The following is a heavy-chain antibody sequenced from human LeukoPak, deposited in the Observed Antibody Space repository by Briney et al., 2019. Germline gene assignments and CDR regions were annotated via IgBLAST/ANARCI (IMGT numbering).Heavy chain of an antibody. CDR2: IKTDGSST. CDR3: VRDRSGWAGDY. CDR1: GFTFSRYY. Sequence: GGSQRLSCAASGFTFSRYYMQWVRQAPGKGLVWVSSIKTDGSSTRYADSVKGRFTISRDNAKNTLYLQMNSLRAEDTAVYYCVRDRSGWAGDYWGQGTLVTVSS. V-gene: IGHV3-74*01. D-gene: IGHD6-19*01. J-gene: IGHJ4*02.